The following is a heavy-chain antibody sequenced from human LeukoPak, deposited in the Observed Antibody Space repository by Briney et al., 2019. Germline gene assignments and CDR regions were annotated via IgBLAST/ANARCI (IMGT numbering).Heavy chain of an antibody. CDR1: GFTFSSYA. Sequence: GRSLRLSCAASGFTFSSYAMHWVRQAPDKGLEWVAVISYDGSNKYYADSVKGRFTMSRDNSKNTLFLQMNSLRAEDTAVYYCARDRSGTGPAVLYYFDYWGQGTLVTVSS. CDR3: ARDRSGTGPAVLYYFDY. V-gene: IGHV3-30*04. J-gene: IGHJ4*02. D-gene: IGHD1-26*01. CDR2: ISYDGSNK.